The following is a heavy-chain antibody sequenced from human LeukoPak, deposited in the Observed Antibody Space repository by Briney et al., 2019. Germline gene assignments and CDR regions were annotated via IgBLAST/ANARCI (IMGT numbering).Heavy chain of an antibody. CDR2: IKQDGSEK. J-gene: IGHJ4*02. D-gene: IGHD5-18*01. CDR1: GFTFSRYW. V-gene: IGHV3-7*01. CDR3: ARDGGYSYEYYFDY. Sequence: GGSLRLSCAVSGFTFSRYWMNWVRQAPGKGLEWVANIKQDGSEKYYVDSVKGRFTISRDNAKNSLYLRMNSLRDEDTAVYYCARDGGYSYEYYFDYWGQGTLVTVSS.